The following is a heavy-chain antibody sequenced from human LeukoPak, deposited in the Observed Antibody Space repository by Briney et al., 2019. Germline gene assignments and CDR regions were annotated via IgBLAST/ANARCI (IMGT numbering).Heavy chain of an antibody. J-gene: IGHJ4*02. D-gene: IGHD4-23*01. CDR1: GFTFDDYA. CDR3: VKAGGYGGNFPLGFDY. Sequence: GGSLRLSCAASGFTFDDYAMHWVRQAPGKGLEWVSGISWNSGSIGYADSVKGRFTISRDNAKNSLYLQMNSLRAEDTALYYCVKAGGYGGNFPLGFDYWGQGTLVTVS. V-gene: IGHV3-9*01. CDR2: ISWNSGSI.